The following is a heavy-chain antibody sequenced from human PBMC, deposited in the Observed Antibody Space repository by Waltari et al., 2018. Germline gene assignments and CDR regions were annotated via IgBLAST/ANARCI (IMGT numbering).Heavy chain of an antibody. V-gene: IGHV3-23*01. CDR1: GFTFSRYD. CDR2: IGSSGRNT. CDR3: AKGPAARTNWFDP. J-gene: IGHJ5*02. D-gene: IGHD2-2*01. Sequence: VQLLESGGGLVQHGGSLRLSGAASGFTFSRYDMSWVRQAPGKGLEWVSVIGSSGRNTYYADSVKGRFTISRDDSKNTLYRQMNSLRAEDTAVYYCAKGPAARTNWFDPWGQGTLVTVSS.